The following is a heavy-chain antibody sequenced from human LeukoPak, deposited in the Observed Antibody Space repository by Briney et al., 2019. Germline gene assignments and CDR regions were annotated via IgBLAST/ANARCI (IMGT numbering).Heavy chain of an antibody. J-gene: IGHJ4*02. CDR1: GFTFSSYA. CDR3: AKDSRGDSSGWYAHY. CDR2: TSGSGGST. V-gene: IGHV3-23*01. Sequence: GGSLRLSCAASGFTFSSYAMSWVRQAPGKGLEWVSATSGSGGSTYYADSVKGRFTISRDNSKNTLYLQMNSLRAEDTAVYYCAKDSRGDSSGWYAHYWGQGTLVTVSS. D-gene: IGHD6-19*01.